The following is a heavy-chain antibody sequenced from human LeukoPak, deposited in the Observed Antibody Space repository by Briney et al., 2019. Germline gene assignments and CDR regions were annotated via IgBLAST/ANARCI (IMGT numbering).Heavy chain of an antibody. J-gene: IGHJ4*02. CDR3: ARMGIGVARYYFDY. CDR2: INHSGST. Sequence: SETLSLTCAVYGGSFSGYYWSWIRQPPGKGLEWIGEINHSGSTNYNPSLKSRVTISVDTSKNQFSLKLSSVTAADTAVYYCARMGIGVARYYFDYWGQGTLVTVSS. V-gene: IGHV4-34*01. CDR1: GGSFSGYY. D-gene: IGHD2-21*01.